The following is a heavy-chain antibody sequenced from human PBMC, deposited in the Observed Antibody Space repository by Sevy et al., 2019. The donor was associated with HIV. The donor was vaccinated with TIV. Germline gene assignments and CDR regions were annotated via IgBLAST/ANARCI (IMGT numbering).Heavy chain of an antibody. J-gene: IGHJ3*02. CDR1: GGSISSSSYY. D-gene: IGHD3-16*01. CDR2: IDHVGST. CDR3: ARPELGGAFDI. Sequence: LPETLSLTCTVSGGSISSSSYYWGWIRQPPGKGLEWIGSIDHVGSTYYNPSLKSRVTISVDTSKNQFSLKLSSVTAADTAVYYCARPELGGAFDIWGQGTMVTVSS. V-gene: IGHV4-39*01.